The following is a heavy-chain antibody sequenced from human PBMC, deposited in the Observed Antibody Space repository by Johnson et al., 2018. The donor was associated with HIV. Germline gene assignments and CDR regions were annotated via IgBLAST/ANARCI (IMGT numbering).Heavy chain of an antibody. J-gene: IGHJ3*02. V-gene: IGHV3-33*01. D-gene: IGHD3-22*01. CDR1: GFTFSSYG. CDR2: IWYDGSNK. CDR3: AREGDYYDSSGYWAAFDI. Sequence: QVQLVESGGGVVQPGRSLRLSCAASGFTFSSYGMHWVRQAPGKGLEWVAVIWYDGSNKYYADSVKGRFTISRDNSKNTLYLQMNSLRADDTAVYYCAREGDYYDSSGYWAAFDIWGQGTMVTVSS.